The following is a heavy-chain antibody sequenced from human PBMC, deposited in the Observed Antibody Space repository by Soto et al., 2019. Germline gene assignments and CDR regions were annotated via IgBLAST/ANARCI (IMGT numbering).Heavy chain of an antibody. V-gene: IGHV4-30-4*01. J-gene: IGHJ5*01. CDR3: ARGRYCLTGRCFPNWFDS. D-gene: IGHD2-15*01. Sequence: LCLTCSVYCDSISNVDYFWAWIRQPPGQALEYIGYIYKSTTTYYNPSFESRVAISLDTSNSQFSRAVTSVTAADTAVYFCARGRYCLTGRCFPNWFDSWGQEPLVTVS. CDR1: CDSISNVDYF. CDR2: IYKSTTT.